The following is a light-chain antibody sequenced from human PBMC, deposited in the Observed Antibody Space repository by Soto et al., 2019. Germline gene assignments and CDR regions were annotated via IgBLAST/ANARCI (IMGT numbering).Light chain of an antibody. CDR1: SSDAGGYNY. V-gene: IGLV2-14*01. CDR2: EVS. J-gene: IGLJ2*01. CDR3: SSYTSSSTLL. Sequence: QSALTQPASVSGSPGQSITISCTGTSSDAGGYNYVSWYQQHPGKAPKLMIYEVSKRPSGVSNRFSGSKSGNTASLTIAGLQAEDEADYYCSSYTSSSTLLFGGGTKLTVL.